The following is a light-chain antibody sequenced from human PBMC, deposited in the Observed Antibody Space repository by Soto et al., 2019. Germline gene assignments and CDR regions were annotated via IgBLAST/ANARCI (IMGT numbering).Light chain of an antibody. CDR2: GES. CDR1: QSVSSSY. V-gene: IGKV3-20*01. CDR3: QQYGSSPWT. Sequence: EIVLTQSPGTLSLSPGERATLSCRASQSVSSSYLAWYQQKAGQAPSLFIYGESNSATGIPDSIRGSGSGTDFTLPIRRLEPEDFADYYCQQYGSSPWTFGQGTKVEIK. J-gene: IGKJ1*01.